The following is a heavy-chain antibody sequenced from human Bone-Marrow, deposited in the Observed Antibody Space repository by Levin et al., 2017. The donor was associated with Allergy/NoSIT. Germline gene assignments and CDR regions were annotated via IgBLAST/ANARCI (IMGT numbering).Heavy chain of an antibody. V-gene: IGHV1-2*06. J-gene: IGHJ4*02. Sequence: GESLKISCKASGYTFTGYYMHWVRQAPGQGLEWMGRINPNTGVTGFAQKFQGRVTMARDTSISTAYMERTSLRSDDTAVYYCAKERGNGDWYYDYWGQGTLVTVSS. CDR2: INPNTGVT. D-gene: IGHD2-21*02. CDR3: AKERGNGDWYYDY. CDR1: GYTFTGYY.